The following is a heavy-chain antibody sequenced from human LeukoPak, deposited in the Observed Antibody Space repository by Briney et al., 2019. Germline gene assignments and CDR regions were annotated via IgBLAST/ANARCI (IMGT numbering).Heavy chain of an antibody. V-gene: IGHV1-18*01. J-gene: IGHJ6*02. CDR3: VRAMAPLDTFNYQYAMDV. CDR2: ISAYNGNT. D-gene: IGHD5-24*01. CDR1: GYTFTSYG. Sequence: ASVKVSCKASGYTFTSYGISWVRQAPGQGLEWMGWISAYNGNTNYAQKLQGRVTMTTDTSTSTAYMELRSLRSDDTAVYYCVRAMAPLDTFNYQYAMDVWGQGTMVTVSS.